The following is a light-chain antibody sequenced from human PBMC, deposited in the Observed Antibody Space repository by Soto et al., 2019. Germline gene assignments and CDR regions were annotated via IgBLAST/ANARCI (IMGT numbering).Light chain of an antibody. V-gene: IGLV2-8*01. Sequence: QSALTQPPSASGSPGQSVTISCTGTSRDVGGYNYVSWYQQHPGKAPKLMIFEVSQRPSGVPDRFSGSKSGNTASLTGSGLQAADEADYYCTSYAGAYTLIFGGGTKLTVL. CDR2: EVS. CDR1: SRDVGGYNY. CDR3: TSYAGAYTLI. J-gene: IGLJ2*01.